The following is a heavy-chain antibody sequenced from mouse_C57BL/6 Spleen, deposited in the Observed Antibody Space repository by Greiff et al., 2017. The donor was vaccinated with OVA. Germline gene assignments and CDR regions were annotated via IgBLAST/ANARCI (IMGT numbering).Heavy chain of an antibody. CDR2: IDPSDSET. J-gene: IGHJ1*03. V-gene: IGHV1-52*01. D-gene: IGHD1-1*01. CDR1: GYTFTSYW. Sequence: VQLQQPGAELVRPGSSVKLSCKASGYTFTSYWMHWVKQRPIQGLEWIGNIDPSDSETHYTQKFKDKATLTVDKSSSTAYMQLSSLTSEDSAVYYCARRVVDWYFDVWGTGTTVTVSS. CDR3: ARRVVDWYFDV.